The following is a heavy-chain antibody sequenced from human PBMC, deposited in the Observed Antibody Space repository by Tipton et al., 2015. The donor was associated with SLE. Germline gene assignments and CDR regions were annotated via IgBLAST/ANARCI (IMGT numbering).Heavy chain of an antibody. V-gene: IGHV1-8*01. CDR1: GFALTNFD. CDR3: ARETTRTRDGLDV. J-gene: IGHJ6*02. CDR2: MNSNSGNT. Sequence: QSGAEVKKPGVSVKVSCKASGFALTNFDINWVRQATGQGLEWMGWMNSNSGNTAYAQKFQGRVTMTRDTSISTAYLEVSSLRSEDTAVYYCARETTRTRDGLDVWGQGTTVTVSS. D-gene: IGHD1-1*01.